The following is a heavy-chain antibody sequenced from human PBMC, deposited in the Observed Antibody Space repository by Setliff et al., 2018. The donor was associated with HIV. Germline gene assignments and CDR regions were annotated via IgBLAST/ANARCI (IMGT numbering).Heavy chain of an antibody. CDR1: GDSIRRGGYY. CDR2: IYYSGRT. CDR3: ARASLDTIIGANFYYMDV. Sequence: SETLSLTCAVSGDSIRRGGYYWNWIRQHPGKGLEWIGDIYYSGRTHYNPALKSRLTILVDTSKNQFSLKVTSVTAADTAIYYCARASLDTIIGANFYYMDVWGKGTTVTVSS. V-gene: IGHV4-31*11. D-gene: IGHD3-3*01. J-gene: IGHJ6*03.